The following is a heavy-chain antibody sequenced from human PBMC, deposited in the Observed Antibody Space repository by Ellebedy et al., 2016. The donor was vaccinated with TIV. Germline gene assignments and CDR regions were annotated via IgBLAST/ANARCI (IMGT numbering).Heavy chain of an antibody. V-gene: IGHV1-69*13. CDR2: IIPIFGTA. J-gene: IGHJ6*02. Sequence: AASVKVSCQASGGTFRSYAISWVRQAPGQGLEWMGGIIPIFGTANYAQKFQGRVTITADESTSTAYMDLSSLRSEDTAVYYCGVQYYYYGMDVWGQGTTVTVSS. CDR1: GGTFRSYA. CDR3: GVQYYYYGMDV.